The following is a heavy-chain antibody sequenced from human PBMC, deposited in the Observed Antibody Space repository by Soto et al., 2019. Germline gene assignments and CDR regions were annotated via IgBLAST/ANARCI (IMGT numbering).Heavy chain of an antibody. V-gene: IGHV4-31*03. CDR1: GGFISSGGYY. Sequence: KPSETLSLTCTVSGGFISSGGYYWSWIRQHPGKGLEWIGYIYYCGSTYYNPSLKSRVTISVDTSKNQFSLKLSSVTAADTAVYYCARAPNGYKVDYWGQGTLVTVSS. J-gene: IGHJ4*02. CDR3: ARAPNGYKVDY. D-gene: IGHD5-12*01. CDR2: IYYCGST.